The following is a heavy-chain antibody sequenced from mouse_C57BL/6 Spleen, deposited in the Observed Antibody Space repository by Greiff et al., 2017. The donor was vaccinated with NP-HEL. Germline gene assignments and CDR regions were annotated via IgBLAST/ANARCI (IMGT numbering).Heavy chain of an antibody. V-gene: IGHV5-17*01. D-gene: IGHD1-1*01. CDR3: ASYGSSLYYAMDY. CDR1: GFTFSDYG. J-gene: IGHJ4*01. CDR2: ISSGSSTI. Sequence: EVQLVESGGGLVKPGGSLKLSCAASGFTFSDYGMHWVRQAPEKGLEWVAYISSGSSTIYYADTVKGRFTISRDNAKNTLFLQMTSLRSEDTAMYYCASYGSSLYYAMDYWGQGTSVTVSS.